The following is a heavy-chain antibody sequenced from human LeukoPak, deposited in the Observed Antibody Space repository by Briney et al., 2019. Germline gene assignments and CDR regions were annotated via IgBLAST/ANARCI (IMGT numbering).Heavy chain of an antibody. CDR1: GYTFTGYY. CDR3: ARSLVSYSSCWATGNDY. CDR2: SNPNSGGT. Sequence: ASVKVSCKASGYTFTGYYMHWVRQAPGQGLEWMGWSNPNSGGTNYAQKFQGRVTMTRDTSISTAYMELSRLRSDDTAVYYCARSLVSYSSCWATGNDYWGQGTLVTV. D-gene: IGHD6-19*01. J-gene: IGHJ4*02. V-gene: IGHV1-2*02.